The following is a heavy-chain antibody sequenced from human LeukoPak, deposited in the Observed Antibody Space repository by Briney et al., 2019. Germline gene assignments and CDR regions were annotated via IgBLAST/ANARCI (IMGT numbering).Heavy chain of an antibody. CDR1: GYTFSSFS. CDR3: ARDGGDLLRVDY. J-gene: IGHJ4*02. D-gene: IGHD1-26*01. CDR2: ISVYNGDT. Sequence: GASVKVSCKASGYTFSSFSFMWVRQAPGQGLDWMGWISVYNGDTRYAQKFQGRVTMTTDTSTSTAYMELRSLTSDDTAVYYCARDGGDLLRVDYWGQGTQVTVSS. V-gene: IGHV1-18*01.